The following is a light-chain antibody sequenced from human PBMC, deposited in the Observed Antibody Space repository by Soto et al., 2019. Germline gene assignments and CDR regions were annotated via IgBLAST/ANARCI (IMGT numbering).Light chain of an antibody. CDR3: QQYGSSWT. V-gene: IGKV3-20*01. CDR1: QSVRSSY. J-gene: IGKJ1*01. CDR2: GAS. Sequence: EIVLTQSPGTLSLSPGERATLSCRASQSVRSSYLAWYQQKPGQPPRLLIYGASSRATGIPDRFSGSGSGTDFTLTISRLEPEDFAAYYCQQYGSSWTFGQGTKVEIK.